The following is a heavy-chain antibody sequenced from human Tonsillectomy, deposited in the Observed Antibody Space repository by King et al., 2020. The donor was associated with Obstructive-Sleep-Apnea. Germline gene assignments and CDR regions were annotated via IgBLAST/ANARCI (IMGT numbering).Heavy chain of an antibody. Sequence: VQLVESGGGLVQPGGSLRLSCAASGFTFSSYDMHWVRQAKGKGLEWVSAIGTAGDTYYPGSVKGRFTISRENAKNSLYLQMNSLRAGDTAVYYCARDKPAGDYYYGMDVWGQGTTVTVSS. V-gene: IGHV3-13*01. CDR1: GFTFSSYD. J-gene: IGHJ6*02. D-gene: IGHD2-2*01. CDR3: ARDKPAGDYYYGMDV. CDR2: IGTAGDT.